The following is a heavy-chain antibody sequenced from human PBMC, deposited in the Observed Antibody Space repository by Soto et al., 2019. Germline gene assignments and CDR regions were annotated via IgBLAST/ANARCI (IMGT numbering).Heavy chain of an antibody. J-gene: IGHJ6*03. CDR3: ARAVRGNYYYYMDV. CDR1: GYTFTSYD. V-gene: IGHV1-8*01. Sequence: ASVKVSCKASGYTFTSYDINWVRQAPGQGLEWMGWMNPNSGNTGYAQKFQGRVTMTRNTSISTAYMELSSLRSEDTAVYYCARAVRGNYYYYMDVWGKGTSVPVSS. D-gene: IGHD3-10*01. CDR2: MNPNSGNT.